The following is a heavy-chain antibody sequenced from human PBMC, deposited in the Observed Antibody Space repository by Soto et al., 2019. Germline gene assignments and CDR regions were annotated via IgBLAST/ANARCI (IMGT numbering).Heavy chain of an antibody. V-gene: IGHV4-4*07. CDR2: IYATGTT. CDR3: VRDGTKTLRDWFDP. Sequence: SETLSLTWTVSGASIIGFYWSWSLKSAWKGLEWIGRIYATGTTDYNPSLKSRVMMSVDTSKKQFSLKLRSVTAADTAVYYCVRDGTKTLRDWFDPWGQG. J-gene: IGHJ5*02. CDR1: GASIIGFY. D-gene: IGHD1-1*01.